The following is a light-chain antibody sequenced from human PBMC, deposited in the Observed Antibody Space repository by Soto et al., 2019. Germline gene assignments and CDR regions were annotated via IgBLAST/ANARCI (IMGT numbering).Light chain of an antibody. J-gene: IGLJ2*01. Sequence: SYELTQPPSVSVYPGQTASITCSGDKLGDKYVCWYQQKPGQSPVLVIFQDAKRPSRIPERFSGSNSGNTATLTISGTQAMDEADYYCQAWDSSTVVFGGGTKVTVL. CDR1: KLGDKY. CDR2: QDA. V-gene: IGLV3-1*01. CDR3: QAWDSSTVV.